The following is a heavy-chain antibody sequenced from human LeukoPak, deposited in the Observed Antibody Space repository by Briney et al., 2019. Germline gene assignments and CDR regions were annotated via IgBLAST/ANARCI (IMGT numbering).Heavy chain of an antibody. CDR2: INRSGST. D-gene: IGHD3-3*01. J-gene: IGHJ5*02. Sequence: SETLSLTCAVYGGSFSGYYWSWIRQPPGKGLEWIGEINRSGSTNYNPSLKSRVTISVDTSKNQFSLKLSSVTAADTAVYYCARGKYYDFWSGYFNWFDPWGQGTLVTVSS. CDR1: GGSFSGYY. V-gene: IGHV4-34*01. CDR3: ARGKYYDFWSGYFNWFDP.